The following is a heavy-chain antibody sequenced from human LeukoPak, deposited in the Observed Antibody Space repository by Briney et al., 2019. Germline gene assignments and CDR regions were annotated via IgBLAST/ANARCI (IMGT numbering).Heavy chain of an antibody. Sequence: SVKLSSPTSSFTFTCSCTSLVRPAPGQGLEWMGWISAYNGNTNYAQKLQGRVIMTTDTSTSTAYMELRSLRSDDTAGYYCARVYSGSYEYFDYWGQGTLVTVSS. CDR2: ISAYNGNT. D-gene: IGHD1-26*01. CDR1: SFTFTCSC. J-gene: IGHJ4*02. CDR3: ARVYSGSYEYFDY. V-gene: IGHV1-18*04.